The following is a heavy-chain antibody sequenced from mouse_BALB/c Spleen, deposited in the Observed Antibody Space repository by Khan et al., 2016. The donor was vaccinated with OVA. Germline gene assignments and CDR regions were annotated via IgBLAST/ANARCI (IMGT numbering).Heavy chain of an antibody. V-gene: IGHV5-6-3*01. Sequence: EVELVESGGGLVQPGGSLKLSCAFSGVTFSRYGMSWVRQTPDRRLELVANIHYNVGSNFNADSVKGRFIICRANAKNTLYLQMSSLKSADAAMYFCARNLDALDYWGQATSATVSS. CDR2: IHYNVGSN. CDR3: ARNLDALDY. CDR1: GVTFSRYG. J-gene: IGHJ4*01.